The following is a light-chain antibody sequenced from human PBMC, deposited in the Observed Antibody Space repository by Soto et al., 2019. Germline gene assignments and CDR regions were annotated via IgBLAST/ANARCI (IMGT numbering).Light chain of an antibody. V-gene: IGKV3-11*01. CDR1: QSISSY. CDR3: QQLTDWPPQWT. Sequence: EVVFTQSPYTLSLPPGERATLSCRASQSISSYLAWYQQKPGQAPRLLIYDASSRATGIPARFSGSGSGTDFTLTISSLEPEDFAVYYCQQLTDWPPQWTFGQGTKV. J-gene: IGKJ1*01. CDR2: DAS.